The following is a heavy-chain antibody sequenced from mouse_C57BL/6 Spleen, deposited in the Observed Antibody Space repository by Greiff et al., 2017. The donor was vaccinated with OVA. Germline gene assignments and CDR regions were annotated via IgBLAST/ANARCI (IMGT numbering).Heavy chain of an antibody. J-gene: IGHJ3*01. CDR1: GYTFTDYE. V-gene: IGHV1-15*01. Sequence: QVQLQQSGAELVRPGASVTLSCKASGYTFTDYEMHWVKQTPVHGLEWIGAIDPETGGTAYNQKFKGKAILTADKSSSTAYMELRSLTSEDSAVFDCTRREGDDYDEGAWFAYWGQGTLVTVSA. D-gene: IGHD2-4*01. CDR2: IDPETGGT. CDR3: TRREGDDYDEGAWFAY.